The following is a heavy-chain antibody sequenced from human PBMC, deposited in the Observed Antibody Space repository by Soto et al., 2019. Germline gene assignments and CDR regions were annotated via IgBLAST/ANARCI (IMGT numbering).Heavy chain of an antibody. CDR2: ISAYNGNT. V-gene: IGHV1-18*01. CDR3: ARDRGEEVVVAATISYYYYMDV. Sequence: ASVKVSCKASGYTFTSYGISWVRQAPGQGLEWMGWISAYNGNTNYAQKLQGRVTMTTDTSTSTAYMELRSLRSDDTAVYYCARDRGEEVVVAATISYYYYMDVWGKGTTVTVSS. CDR1: GYTFTSYG. D-gene: IGHD2-15*01. J-gene: IGHJ6*03.